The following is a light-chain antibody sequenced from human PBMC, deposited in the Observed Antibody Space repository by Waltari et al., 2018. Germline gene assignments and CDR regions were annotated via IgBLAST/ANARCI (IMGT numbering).Light chain of an antibody. CDR1: SNDVGGYKY. Sequence: QSALTQPASVSGSPGQSITISCTGTSNDVGGYKYVSWYQQHPGKAPKVLIYDVNNRPSGVSNRFSGSKSGNTVSLTISGLQAEDEADYFCSSYTSSTSVIFGGGTKVTVL. J-gene: IGLJ2*01. CDR3: SSYTSSTSVI. V-gene: IGLV2-14*03. CDR2: DVN.